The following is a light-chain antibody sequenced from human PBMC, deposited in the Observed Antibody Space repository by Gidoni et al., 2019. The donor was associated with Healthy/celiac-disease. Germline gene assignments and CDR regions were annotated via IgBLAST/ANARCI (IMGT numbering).Light chain of an antibody. CDR3: GTWDSSLSVYVV. J-gene: IGLJ2*01. CDR1: SSNIGNNY. V-gene: IGLV1-51*01. Sequence: QSVLTQPPSVSAAPGQKVTISCSGSSSNIGNNYVSWYQQLPGTAPKLLIYDHNKRPSGIPDRFSGSKSGTSATLGITGLQTGDEADYYCGTWDSSLSVYVVFGGGTKLTVL. CDR2: DHN.